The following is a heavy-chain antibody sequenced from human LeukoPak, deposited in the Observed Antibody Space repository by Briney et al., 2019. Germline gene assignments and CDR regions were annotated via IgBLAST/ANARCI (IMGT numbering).Heavy chain of an antibody. CDR1: GFTFSSYW. CDR2: INSDGSST. CDR3: ARDFFPTPTGYSSSWSAFDY. Sequence: GGSLRLSCAASGFTFSSYWMHWVRHAPGKGLVWVSRINSDGSSTSYADSVKGRFTISRDNAKNTLYLQMNSLRAEDTAVYYCARDFFPTPTGYSSSWSAFDYWGQGTLVTVSS. J-gene: IGHJ4*02. V-gene: IGHV3-74*01. D-gene: IGHD6-13*01.